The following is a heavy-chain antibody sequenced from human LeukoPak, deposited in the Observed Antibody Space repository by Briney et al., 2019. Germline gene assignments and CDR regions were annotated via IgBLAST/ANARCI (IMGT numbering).Heavy chain of an antibody. V-gene: IGHV4-34*01. CDR1: GGSFSGYY. CDR3: ARATMIVVGIIANYYYYYGMDV. CDR2: INHSGST. Sequence: SETLSLACAVYGGSFSGYYWSWIRQPPGKGLEWIGEINHSGSTNYNPSLKSRVTISVDTSKNQFSLKLSSVTAADTAVYYCARATMIVVGIIANYYYYYGMDVWGQGTTVTVSS. D-gene: IGHD3-22*01. J-gene: IGHJ6*02.